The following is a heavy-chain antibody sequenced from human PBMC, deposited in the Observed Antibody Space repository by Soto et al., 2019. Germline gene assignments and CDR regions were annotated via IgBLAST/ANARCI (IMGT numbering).Heavy chain of an antibody. Sequence: ASVKVSCKASGYTFTSYYMHWVGQAPGQGLEWMGIINPSGGSTSYAQKFQGRVTMTRDTATSTVYMELSSLRSEDTAVYSCPSYGASAGPRSYNWFDPWGQGTLVTVSS. J-gene: IGHJ5*02. V-gene: IGHV1-46*03. CDR2: INPSGGST. CDR3: PSYGASAGPRSYNWFDP. D-gene: IGHD6-13*01. CDR1: GYTFTSYY.